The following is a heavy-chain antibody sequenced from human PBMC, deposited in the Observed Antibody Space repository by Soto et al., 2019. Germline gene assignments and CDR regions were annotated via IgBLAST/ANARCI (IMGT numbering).Heavy chain of an antibody. Sequence: LRLSCAASGFTFSSYAMHWVRQAPGKGLEWVAVISYDGSNKYYADSVKGRFTISRDNSKNTLYLQMNSLRAEDTAVYYCARGKYCTSTRCYYYGMDVWGQGTTVTVSS. CDR2: ISYDGSNK. CDR1: GFTFSSYA. J-gene: IGHJ6*02. CDR3: ARGKYCTSTRCYYYGMDV. D-gene: IGHD2-2*01. V-gene: IGHV3-30-3*01.